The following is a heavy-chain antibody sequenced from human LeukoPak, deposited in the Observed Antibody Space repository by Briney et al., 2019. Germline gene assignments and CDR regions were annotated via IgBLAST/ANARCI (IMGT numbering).Heavy chain of an antibody. V-gene: IGHV4-59*01. CDR2: IYYSGST. CDR1: GGSISSYY. J-gene: IGHJ4*02. CDR3: ARVRSSGVHDY. Sequence: SETLSLTCTVSGGSISSYYWSWIRQPPGKGLEWIGYIYYSGSTNYNPSLKGRVTISVDTSKSQFSLKLSSVTAADTAVYYCARVRSSGVHDYWGQGTLVTVSS. D-gene: IGHD3-10*01.